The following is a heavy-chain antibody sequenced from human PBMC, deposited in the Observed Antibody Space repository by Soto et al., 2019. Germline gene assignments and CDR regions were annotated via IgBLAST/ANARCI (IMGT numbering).Heavy chain of an antibody. Sequence: EVQVLESGGGLVQPGGSLRLSCAASGFTFSSYAMNWVRQAPGKGLEWVSVISGSGGSTYYADSVKGRFTISRENSKNTLYLQMDSLRGEGTAVYYCARRSSGWYFDYWGQGTLVTVSS. CDR2: ISGSGGST. D-gene: IGHD6-19*01. J-gene: IGHJ4*02. CDR3: ARRSSGWYFDY. CDR1: GFTFSSYA. V-gene: IGHV3-23*01.